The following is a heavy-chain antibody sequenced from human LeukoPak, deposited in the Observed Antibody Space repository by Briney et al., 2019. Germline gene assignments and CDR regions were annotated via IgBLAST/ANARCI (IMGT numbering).Heavy chain of an antibody. CDR2: INQSGST. Sequence: PSETLSLTCAVYGGSFSGYYWSWIRQPPGEGLEWIGEINQSGSTNYNPSLRSRVTISVDTSKNQFSLNLNSVTAADTAVYYCARALSGTYGLFQHWGQGTLVTVSS. CDR3: ARALSGTYGLFQH. J-gene: IGHJ1*01. CDR1: GGSFSGYY. V-gene: IGHV4-34*01. D-gene: IGHD1-26*01.